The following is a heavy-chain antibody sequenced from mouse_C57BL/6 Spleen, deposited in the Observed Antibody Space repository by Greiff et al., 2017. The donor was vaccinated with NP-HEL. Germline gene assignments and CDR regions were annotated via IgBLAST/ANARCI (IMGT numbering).Heavy chain of an antibody. J-gene: IGHJ4*01. CDR2: IRSKSNNYAT. CDR1: GFSFNTYA. V-gene: IGHV10-1*01. CDR3: VRHWDYGYAMDY. Sequence: EVKVVESGGGLVQPKGSLKLSCAASGFSFNTYAMNWVRQAPGKGLEWVARIRSKSNNYATYYADSVKDRFTISRDDSESMLYLQMNNLKTEDAAMYYCVRHWDYGYAMDYWGQGTSVTVSS. D-gene: IGHD1-1*01.